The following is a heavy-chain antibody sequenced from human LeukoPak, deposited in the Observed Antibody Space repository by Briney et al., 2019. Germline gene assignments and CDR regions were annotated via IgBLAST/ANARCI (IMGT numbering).Heavy chain of an antibody. CDR3: ARQCGGGSCYAFDY. J-gene: IGHJ4*02. V-gene: IGHV5-51*01. CDR1: GYTFDTYW. CDR2: IYPGDSDT. D-gene: IGHD2-15*01. Sequence: GESLKISCKGSGYTFDTYWIGWVRQMPGKGLEWMGIIYPGDSDTKYRPSFQGQVTFSVDKSTTTAYLHWSSLKASDTAMYYCARQCGGGSCYAFDYWGQGTLVTVSS.